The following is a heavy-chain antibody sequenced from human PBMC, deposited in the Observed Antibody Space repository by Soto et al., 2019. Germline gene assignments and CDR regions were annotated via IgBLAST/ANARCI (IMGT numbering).Heavy chain of an antibody. V-gene: IGHV1-69*13. D-gene: IGHD3-3*01. J-gene: IGHJ6*02. Sequence: SVKVSCKASGGTFSSYAISWVRQAPGQGLEWMGGIIPIFGTANYAQKFQGRVTITAGESTSTAYMELSSLRSEDTAVYYCARDPYDFWSGYYKPSVYYYYGMDVWGQGTTVTVSS. CDR3: ARDPYDFWSGYYKPSVYYYYGMDV. CDR2: IIPIFGTA. CDR1: GGTFSSYA.